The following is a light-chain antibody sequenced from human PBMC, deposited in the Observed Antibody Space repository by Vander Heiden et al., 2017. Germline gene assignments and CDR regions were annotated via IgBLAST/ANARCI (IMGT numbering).Light chain of an antibody. CDR1: QSVNSY. CDR3: QQRSNWPPFT. V-gene: IGKV3-11*01. Sequence: EIVFTQSPATLSLSPGERATLSCRASQSVNSYLAWYQQKPGQAPRLLIYDASNRATGIPARFSGSGSGTDFTLTISSREPEDFAVYYCQQRSNWPPFTFGHGTKVDIK. CDR2: DAS. J-gene: IGKJ3*01.